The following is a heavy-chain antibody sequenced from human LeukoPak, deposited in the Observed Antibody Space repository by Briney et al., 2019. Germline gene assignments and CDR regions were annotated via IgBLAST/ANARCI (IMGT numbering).Heavy chain of an antibody. CDR1: GFTFSSYA. Sequence: GGSLRLSCAASGFTFSSYAMSWVRQAPGKGLEWVSAISGSGGSTYYADSVKGRFTISRDNAKNTLYLQMNSLRAEDTAVYYCARVDYDFWSGYYNFDYWGQGTLVTVSS. CDR2: ISGSGGST. J-gene: IGHJ4*02. CDR3: ARVDYDFWSGYYNFDY. V-gene: IGHV3-23*01. D-gene: IGHD3-3*01.